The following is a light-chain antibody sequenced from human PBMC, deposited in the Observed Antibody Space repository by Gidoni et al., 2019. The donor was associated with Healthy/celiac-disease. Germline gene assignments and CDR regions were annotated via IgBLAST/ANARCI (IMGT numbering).Light chain of an antibody. Sequence: EIVLTQSPATLSLSPGEGATLSCRASQCVSSYLAWYQQKPGQAPRPLIYDASNRATGIPARFRGSGSGTDFTLTISSLEPEDFAVYYCQQRSNWPPKTFGQGTKVEIK. J-gene: IGKJ1*01. CDR1: QCVSSY. CDR2: DAS. V-gene: IGKV3-11*01. CDR3: QQRSNWPPKT.